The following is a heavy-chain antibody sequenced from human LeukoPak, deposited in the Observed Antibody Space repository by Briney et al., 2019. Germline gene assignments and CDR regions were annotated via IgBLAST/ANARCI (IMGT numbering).Heavy chain of an antibody. CDR2: VYNSGTT. CDR3: ARVGSSGYFDL. D-gene: IGHD6-25*01. CDR1: GGFTSPYK. V-gene: IGHV4-59*08. Sequence: PSETLSLTCTVSGGFTSPYKWNWIRQPPGKELEWIGFVYNSGTTSYNPSLKNRVTISADTSKNQFSLKLSSVTAADTAVYYCARVGSSGYFDLWGRGALVTVSS. J-gene: IGHJ2*01.